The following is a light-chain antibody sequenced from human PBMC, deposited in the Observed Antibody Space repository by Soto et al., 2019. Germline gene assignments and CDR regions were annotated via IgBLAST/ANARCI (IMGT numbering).Light chain of an antibody. CDR2: AAS. V-gene: IGKV1-27*01. Sequence: DIQMTQSPSSLYASVGDRVTITCRASQGISNYLAWYQQKPGKVPKLLSYAASTLQSDVPSRFSGSGSGTDFTLTISSLQPEDVATYYCQKYTSAPLTFGTGTKVDIK. J-gene: IGKJ3*01. CDR1: QGISNY. CDR3: QKYTSAPLT.